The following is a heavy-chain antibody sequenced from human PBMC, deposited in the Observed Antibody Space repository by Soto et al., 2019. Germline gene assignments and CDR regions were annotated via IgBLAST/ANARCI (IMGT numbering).Heavy chain of an antibody. D-gene: IGHD3-16*02. V-gene: IGHV4-59*01. Sequence: PSETLSLTCTVSGGSISSYYWSWIRQPPGKGLEWIGYIYYSGSTSYNPSLKSRVTISVDTSKNQFSLKLISVTAADTAVYFCARGPFYDNVWGTYRYFDYWGQGPRSPSPQ. CDR3: ARGPFYDNVWGTYRYFDY. J-gene: IGHJ4*02. CDR1: GGSISSYY. CDR2: IYYSGST.